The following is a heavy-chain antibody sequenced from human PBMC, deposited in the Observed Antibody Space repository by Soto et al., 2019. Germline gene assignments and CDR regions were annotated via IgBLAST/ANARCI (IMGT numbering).Heavy chain of an antibody. J-gene: IGHJ4*02. CDR2: LNAKSGIT. CDR3: ARDLGGWPDY. CDR1: GYTFTTYD. D-gene: IGHD2-15*01. V-gene: IGHV1-8*01. Sequence: ASVKVSCKASGYTFTTYDFNWVRQAPGQGLEWMGWLNAKSGITGSAQKFQGRVTMTRDTSTSTAYMELSSLRSEDTAVYYCARDLGGWPDYWGQGTLVTVSS.